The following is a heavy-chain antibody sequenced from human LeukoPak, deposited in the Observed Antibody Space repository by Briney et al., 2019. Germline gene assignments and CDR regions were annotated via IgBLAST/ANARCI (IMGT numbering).Heavy chain of an antibody. Sequence: GGSLRLSCAASGFIFTDYYMSWIRQTPGKGLEWVSYISSSGSMIYYAASVKGRFTISKDNAKNSLYLQMNSLGAEDTAAYYCARLYADDAFDIWGQGTMVTVSS. CDR2: ISSSGSMI. CDR1: GFIFTDYY. J-gene: IGHJ3*02. D-gene: IGHD3-16*01. V-gene: IGHV3-11*01. CDR3: ARLYADDAFDI.